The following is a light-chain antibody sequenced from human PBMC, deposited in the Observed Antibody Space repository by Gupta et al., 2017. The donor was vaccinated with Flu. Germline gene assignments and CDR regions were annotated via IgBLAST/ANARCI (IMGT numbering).Light chain of an antibody. CDR1: QRVSSSY. V-gene: IGKV3-20*01. CDR2: GAS. CDR3: QQYGSSPLT. Sequence: IGLTQSPGTLSLAPGERATLSCRASQRVSSSYLAWYQQKPGQAPRLLIYGASSRATGIPDRFSGSGSGTDFTLTISRLEPEDFAVYYCQQYGSSPLTFGQGTKVEIK. J-gene: IGKJ1*01.